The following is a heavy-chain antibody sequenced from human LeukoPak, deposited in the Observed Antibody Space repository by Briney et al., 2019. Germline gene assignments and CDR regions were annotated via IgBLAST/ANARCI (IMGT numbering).Heavy chain of an antibody. D-gene: IGHD1-26*01. V-gene: IGHV4-39*07. CDR3: ARDVAGGSYWGLNY. Sequence: SETLSLTCTVSGGSIGSSSYYWGWIRQPPGKGLEWIGSIYYSGSTYYNPSLKSRVTISVDTSKNQFSLKLSSVTAADTAVYYCARDVAGGSYWGLNYWGQGTLVTVSS. J-gene: IGHJ4*02. CDR2: IYYSGST. CDR1: GGSIGSSSYY.